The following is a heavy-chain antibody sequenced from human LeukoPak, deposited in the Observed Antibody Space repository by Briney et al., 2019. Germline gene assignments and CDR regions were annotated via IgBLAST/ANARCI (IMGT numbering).Heavy chain of an antibody. CDR1: GFTFSSYA. V-gene: IGHV3-30*04. CDR3: ARGAYYNILTTFRSSISGFDY. CDR2: ISYDGSDK. Sequence: GGSLRLSCAASGFTFSSYAMHCVRQAPGKGLEWVSVISYDGSDKYYADSVKGRFTISRDNSKNTLYLQMNSLRVEDTAVYYCARGAYYNILTTFRSSISGFDYWGQGTPVTVSS. D-gene: IGHD3-9*01. J-gene: IGHJ4*02.